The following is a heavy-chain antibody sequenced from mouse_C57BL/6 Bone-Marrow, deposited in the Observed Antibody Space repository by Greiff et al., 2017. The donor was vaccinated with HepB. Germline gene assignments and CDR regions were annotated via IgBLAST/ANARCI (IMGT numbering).Heavy chain of an antibody. CDR3: ARHYGSSYDYYAMDY. CDR1: GFTFSSYG. V-gene: IGHV5-6*02. Sequence: DVKLVESGGDLVKPGGSLKLSCAASGFTFSSYGMSWVRQTPDKRLEWVATISSGGSYTYYPDSVKGRFTISRDNAKNTLYLQMSSLKSEDTAMYYCARHYGSSYDYYAMDYWGQGTSVTVSS. J-gene: IGHJ4*01. CDR2: ISSGGSYT. D-gene: IGHD1-1*01.